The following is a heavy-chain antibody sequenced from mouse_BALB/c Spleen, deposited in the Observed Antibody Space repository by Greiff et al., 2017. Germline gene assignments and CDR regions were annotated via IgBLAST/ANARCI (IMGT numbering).Heavy chain of an antibody. CDR2: INSNGGST. CDR3: ASHRYDGYFDV. V-gene: IGHV5-6-2*01. Sequence: EVKLMESGGGLVKLGGSLKLSCAASGFTFSSYYMSWVRQTPEKRLELVAAINSNGGSTYYPDTVKGRFTISRDNAKNTLYLQMSSLKSEDTALYYCASHRYDGYFDVWGAGTTVTVSS. D-gene: IGHD2-14*01. CDR1: GFTFSSYY. J-gene: IGHJ1*01.